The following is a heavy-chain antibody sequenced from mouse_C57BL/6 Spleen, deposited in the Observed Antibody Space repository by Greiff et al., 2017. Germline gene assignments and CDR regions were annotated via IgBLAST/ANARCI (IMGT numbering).Heavy chain of an antibody. J-gene: IGHJ4*01. V-gene: IGHV1-7*01. CDR3: RAFIKAYYAMDY. CDR1: GYTFTSYW. D-gene: IGHD1-1*01. CDR2: INPSSGYT. Sequence: VQGVESGAELAKPGASVKLSCKASGYTFTSYWMHWVKQRPGQGLEWIGYINPSSGYTKYNQKFKDKATLTADKSSSTAYMQLSSLTYEDSAVYYCRAFIKAYYAMDYWGQGTSVTVSS.